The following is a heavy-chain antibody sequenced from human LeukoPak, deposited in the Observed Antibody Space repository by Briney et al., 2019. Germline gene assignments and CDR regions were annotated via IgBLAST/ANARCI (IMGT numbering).Heavy chain of an antibody. V-gene: IGHV4-59*08. J-gene: IGHJ3*02. CDR1: GGSISSYY. Sequence: SETLSLTCTVSGGSISSYYWSWIRQPPGKGLEWIGYIYYSGSTNYNPSLKSRVTISVDTSKNQFSLKLSSVTAADTAVYYCARYYYGSGSPDAFDIWGQGTMVTVSS. CDR3: ARYYYGSGSPDAFDI. D-gene: IGHD3-10*01. CDR2: IYYSGST.